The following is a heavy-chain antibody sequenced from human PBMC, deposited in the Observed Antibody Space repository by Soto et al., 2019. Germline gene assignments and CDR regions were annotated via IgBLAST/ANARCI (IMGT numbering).Heavy chain of an antibody. D-gene: IGHD1-20*01. V-gene: IGHV3-21*01. Sequence: EVQLVESGGGLVKPGGSLRLSCTASGFTFASYTMNWVRQAPGKGLEWVSSISSTSSFIYYAGSVRGRFTISRDNGQNSLHLQMNSLRAEDTAVYYCARWYTGIPSIERAGIDYWGQGTLVTVSS. J-gene: IGHJ4*02. CDR1: GFTFASYT. CDR3: ARWYTGIPSIERAGIDY. CDR2: ISSTSSFI.